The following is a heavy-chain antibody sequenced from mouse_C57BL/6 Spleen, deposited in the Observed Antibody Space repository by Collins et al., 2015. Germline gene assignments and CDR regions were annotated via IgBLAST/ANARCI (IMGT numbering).Heavy chain of an antibody. CDR3: TNSYGNYGYFDV. J-gene: IGHJ1*03. CDR2: IDPETGGT. D-gene: IGHD2-1*01. Sequence: QVQLQQSGAELVRPGASVTLSCKASGYTFTDYEMHWVKQTPVHGLEWIGAIDPETGGTAYNQKFKGKAILTADKSSSTAYMELRSLTSEDSAVYYCTNSYGNYGYFDVWGTGTTVTVSS. CDR1: GYTFTDYE. V-gene: IGHV1-15*01.